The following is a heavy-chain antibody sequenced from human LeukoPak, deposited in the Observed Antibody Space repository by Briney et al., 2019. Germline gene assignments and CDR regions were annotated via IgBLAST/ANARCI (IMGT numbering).Heavy chain of an antibody. Sequence: ASVKVSCKASTYTFTRYGVSWVRQAPGQGLEWMGWISGYNGNTNYAQKFLGRVSMTADTATSTAYMELRSLTSDDTAMYYCARSGRGTYYYFDLWGQGTLVTVSS. V-gene: IGHV1-18*01. D-gene: IGHD5-12*01. CDR1: TYTFTRYG. J-gene: IGHJ4*02. CDR2: ISGYNGNT. CDR3: ARSGRGTYYYFDL.